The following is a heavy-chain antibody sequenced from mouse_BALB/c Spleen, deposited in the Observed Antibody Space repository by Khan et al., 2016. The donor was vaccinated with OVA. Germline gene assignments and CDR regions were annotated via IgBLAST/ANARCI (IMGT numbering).Heavy chain of an antibody. Sequence: EVQLQESGPGLVKPSQSLSLTCTVTGYSITSGYGWNWIRQFPGNKLEWMGYISYSGSPNYNPSLKSRISITRDTTKNQFFLQLNSVTTEDTATYYCARTDRIKYWGQGTTLTVSS. V-gene: IGHV3-2*02. CDR2: ISYSGSP. D-gene: IGHD2-14*01. J-gene: IGHJ2*01. CDR3: ARTDRIKY. CDR1: GYSITSGYG.